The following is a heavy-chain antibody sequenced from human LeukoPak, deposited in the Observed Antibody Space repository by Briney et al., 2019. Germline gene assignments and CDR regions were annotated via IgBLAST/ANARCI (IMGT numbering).Heavy chain of an antibody. CDR1: SGSMSSGGYS. V-gene: IGHV4-30-2*01. CDR2: MYHSGST. Sequence: SETLSLTCAVSSGSMSSGGYSWSWIRQPPGKGLEWIGYMYHSGSTYYNPSLESRVTISVDRFKNQFSLKLSSVTAADTAVYYCARGAYDILTGYYRGMPVGYFDYWGQGTLVTVSS. D-gene: IGHD3-9*01. J-gene: IGHJ4*02. CDR3: ARGAYDILTGYYRGMPVGYFDY.